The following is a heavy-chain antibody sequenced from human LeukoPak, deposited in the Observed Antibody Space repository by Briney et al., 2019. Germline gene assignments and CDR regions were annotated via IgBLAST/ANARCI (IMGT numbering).Heavy chain of an antibody. CDR2: ISSSRGSTI. J-gene: IGHJ4*02. CDR1: GFTFSDYY. D-gene: IGHD3-22*01. Sequence: PGGSLRLSCAASGFTFSDYYMSWIRQAPGKGLEWVSYISSSRGSTIYYADSVKGRFTTSRDNAKNSLPLQMNSLRAEDTAVYYCASSAHYYSDSSDYYYNYWGQGTLVTVSS. V-gene: IGHV3-11*01. CDR3: ASSAHYYSDSSDYYYNY.